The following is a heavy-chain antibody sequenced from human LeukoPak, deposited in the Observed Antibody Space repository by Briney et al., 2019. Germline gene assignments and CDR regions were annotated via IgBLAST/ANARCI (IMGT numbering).Heavy chain of an antibody. CDR3: ARPSSGRGWTSFDS. CDR1: GGSISSSSYF. J-gene: IGHJ4*02. CDR2: INYSGST. Sequence: PSETLPLTCSVSGGSISSSSYFWGWIRQPPGKGLEWIGSINYSGSTVYNPPLKSRVTISVDTSKNQFSLRVNSVTAADAAVYHCARPSSGRGWTSFDSWGQGTLLTVSS. V-gene: IGHV4-39*01. D-gene: IGHD6-19*01.